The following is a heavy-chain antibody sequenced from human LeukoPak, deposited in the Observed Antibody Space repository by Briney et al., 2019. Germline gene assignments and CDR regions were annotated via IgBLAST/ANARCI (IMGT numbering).Heavy chain of an antibody. J-gene: IGHJ6*03. CDR3: ARSAEHCNNGVCFTDYYMDV. CDR1: GYTFTGYY. CDR2: IKPNSGDT. Sequence: GASVKVSCKASGYTFTGYYIHWVRQAPGQGLEWMGWIKPNSGDTNYAQNLHGRVTMTRDTSITTAYMELNSLTSDDTAVYFCARSAEHCNNGVCFTDYYMDVWGKGTTVTVSS. D-gene: IGHD2-8*01. V-gene: IGHV1-2*02.